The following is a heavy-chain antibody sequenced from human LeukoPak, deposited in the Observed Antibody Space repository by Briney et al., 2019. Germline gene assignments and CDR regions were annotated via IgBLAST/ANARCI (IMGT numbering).Heavy chain of an antibody. CDR3: ARNYDILTGYYNVYYYYGMDV. CDR2: INPNSGGT. J-gene: IGHJ6*02. D-gene: IGHD3-9*01. V-gene: IGHV1-2*02. Sequence: ASVKVSCKASGYTFTGYYMHWVRQAPGQGLEWMGWINPNSGGTNYAQKFQGRVTMTRDTSISTAYMELSSLRSEDTAVYYCARNYDILTGYYNVYYYYGMDVCGQGTTVTVSS. CDR1: GYTFTGYY.